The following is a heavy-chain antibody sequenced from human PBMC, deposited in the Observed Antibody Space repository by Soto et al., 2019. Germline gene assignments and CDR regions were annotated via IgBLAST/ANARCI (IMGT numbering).Heavy chain of an antibody. CDR2: TYYMSKWYN. J-gene: IGHJ3*02. CDR3: ARESGSAAGISVDAFDI. V-gene: IGHV6-1*01. Sequence: SQTLSLTCALSGDSVSSYTASWCWIRQSPSSGLEWLGRTYYMSKWYNDYTVSVKSRITINPDTSKNQFSLQLNSVTPEDTAVYYCARESGSAAGISVDAFDIWGQGTMVTVS. CDR1: GDSVSSYTAS. D-gene: IGHD6-13*01.